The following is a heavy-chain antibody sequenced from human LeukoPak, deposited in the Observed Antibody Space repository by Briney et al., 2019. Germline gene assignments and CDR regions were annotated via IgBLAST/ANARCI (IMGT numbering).Heavy chain of an antibody. CDR2: ISTSGSTK. J-gene: IGHJ4*02. CDR1: GFTFTGYE. D-gene: IGHD5-18*01. Sequence: PGGSLRLSCAASGFTFTGYEMQWVRQAPGKGLEWVSSISTSGSTKYYAAPLKGRFTISRDNAKNSLYLQMNSLRAEDTAVYYCARDGPGYSFDYWGQGTLVTVSS. CDR3: ARDGPGYSFDY. V-gene: IGHV3-48*03.